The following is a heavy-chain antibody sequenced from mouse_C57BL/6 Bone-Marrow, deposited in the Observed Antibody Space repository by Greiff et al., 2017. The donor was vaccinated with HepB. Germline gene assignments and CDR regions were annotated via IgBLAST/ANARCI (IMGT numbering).Heavy chain of an antibody. CDR1: GFNIKDYY. CDR2: IDPENGDT. V-gene: IGHV14-4*01. CDR3: TMDYGSSYDAMDY. Sequence: VQLKESGTELVRPGASVKLSCTASGFNIKDYYMHWVKQRPEQGLEWIGWIDPENGDTEYASKFQGKATITADTSSNTAYLQLSSLTSEDTAVYYSTMDYGSSYDAMDYWGQGTSVTVSS. J-gene: IGHJ4*01. D-gene: IGHD1-1*01.